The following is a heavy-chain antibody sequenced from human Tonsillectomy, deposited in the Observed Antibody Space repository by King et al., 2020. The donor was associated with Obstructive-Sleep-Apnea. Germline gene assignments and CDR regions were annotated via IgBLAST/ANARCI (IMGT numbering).Heavy chain of an antibody. V-gene: IGHV3-48*04. D-gene: IGHD3-9*01. CDR2: ISGLSSSI. Sequence: DVQLVESGGGLVLPGGSLRLSCAASGFTLSTYRMNWVRQAPGKGLEWVSYISGLSSSIFYAGSVKGRFTISRDNAKNSLHLLMNNLRVEDTDVYYCARDHGDDILTGYRIPDAFDLWGQGTRVTVSS. J-gene: IGHJ3*01. CDR3: ARDHGDDILTGYRIPDAFDL. CDR1: GFTLSTYR.